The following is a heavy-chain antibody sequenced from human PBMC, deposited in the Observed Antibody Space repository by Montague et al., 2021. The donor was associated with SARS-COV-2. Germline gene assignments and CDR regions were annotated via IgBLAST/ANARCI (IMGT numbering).Heavy chain of an antibody. CDR2: IYYSGAT. J-gene: IGHJ4*02. CDR3: ARGTKPYYDLWL. V-gene: IGHV4-34*01. CDR1: GGSFAGSS. Sequence: SETLSLTCSVGGSFAGSSYNWLRQTPGKGLEWIGEIYYSGATDYNPSLKGRVTISADTSKNEFSLELRSVSAADTAIYYCARGTKPYYDLWLWGQGTLVTGSS. D-gene: IGHD3-3*01.